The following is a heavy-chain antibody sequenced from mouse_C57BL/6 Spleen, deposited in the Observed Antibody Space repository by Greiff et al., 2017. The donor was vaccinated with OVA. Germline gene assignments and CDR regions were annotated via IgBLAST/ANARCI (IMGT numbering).Heavy chain of an antibody. V-gene: IGHV7-3*01. Sequence: EVKLVESGGGLVQPGGSLSLSCAASGFTFTDYYMSWVRQPPGKALEWLGFIRNKANGYTTEYSASVKGRFTISRDNSQSILYLQMNALRAEDSATYYCARYLRAMDYWGQGTTVTVSS. J-gene: IGHJ4*01. CDR3: ARYLRAMDY. CDR2: IRNKANGYTT. CDR1: GFTFTDYY.